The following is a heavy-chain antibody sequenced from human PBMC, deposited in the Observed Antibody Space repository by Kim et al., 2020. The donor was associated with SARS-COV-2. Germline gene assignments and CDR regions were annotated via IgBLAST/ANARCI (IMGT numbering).Heavy chain of an antibody. CDR3: ARDRYSYGSLTEYYFDY. D-gene: IGHD5-18*01. Sequence: GGSLRLSCAASGFTFSSYSMNWVRQAPGKGLEWVSAISSSSYIYYADSVKGRSTISRDNAKNSLYLQMNSLRGEDTAVYYCARDRYSYGSLTEYYFDYLGQGTLGTASS. CDR2: ISSSSYI. CDR1: GFTFSSYS. V-gene: IGHV3-21*01. J-gene: IGHJ4*02.